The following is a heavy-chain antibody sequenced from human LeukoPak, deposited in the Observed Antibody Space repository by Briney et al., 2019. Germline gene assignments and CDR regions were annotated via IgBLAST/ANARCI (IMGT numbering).Heavy chain of an antibody. J-gene: IGHJ6*03. V-gene: IGHV1-2*02. CDR3: ARVGSSGSDPLDAYYYMDV. Sequence: GASVKVSCKASGYTFTGYYMHWVRQAPGQGLEWMGWINPNSGGTNYAQKFQGRVTMTRDTSISTAYMELSRLRSDDTAVYYCARVGSSGSDPLDAYYYMDVWGKGTTVTVSS. CDR2: INPNSGGT. CDR1: GYTFTGYY. D-gene: IGHD6-19*01.